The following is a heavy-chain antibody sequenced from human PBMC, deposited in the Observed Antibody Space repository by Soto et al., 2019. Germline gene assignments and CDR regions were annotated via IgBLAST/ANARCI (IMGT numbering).Heavy chain of an antibody. CDR1: GFTFSSYG. D-gene: IGHD3-10*01. CDR3: AKGQGRVRGVGDY. CDR2: ISYDGSNK. V-gene: IGHV3-30*18. J-gene: IGHJ4*02. Sequence: GGSLRLSCAASGFTFSSYGMHWVRQAPGKGLEWVAVISYDGSNKYYADSVKGRFTISRDNSKNTLYLQMNSLRAEDTAVYYCAKGQGRVRGVGDYGGQGTGVTVSS.